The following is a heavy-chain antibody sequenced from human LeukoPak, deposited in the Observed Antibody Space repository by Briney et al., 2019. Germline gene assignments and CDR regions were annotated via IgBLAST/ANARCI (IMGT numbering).Heavy chain of an antibody. V-gene: IGHV3-23*01. Sequence: PGGSLRLSCAASGFTFSSYAMGWVRQAPGKGLEWVSPISGSGGSTYYADSVKGRFTISRDNSRNTLYLQMNSLGAEDTAVYYCAKEYYYDSTVPFDYWGQGTLVTVSS. CDR2: ISGSGGST. CDR3: AKEYYYDSTVPFDY. J-gene: IGHJ4*02. CDR1: GFTFSSYA. D-gene: IGHD3-22*01.